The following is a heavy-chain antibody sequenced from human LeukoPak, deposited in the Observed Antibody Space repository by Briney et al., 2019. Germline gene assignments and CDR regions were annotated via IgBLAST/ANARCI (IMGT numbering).Heavy chain of an antibody. D-gene: IGHD1-26*01. J-gene: IGHJ5*02. CDR2: INHSGST. Sequence: NPSETLSLTCAVYGGSFSGYYWSWIRQPPGKGLEWIGEINHSGSTNYNPSLKSRVTISVDTSKNQFSLKLSSVTAADTAVYYCARGSGPFDPWGQGTLVTVSS. V-gene: IGHV4-34*01. CDR1: GGSFSGYY. CDR3: ARGSGPFDP.